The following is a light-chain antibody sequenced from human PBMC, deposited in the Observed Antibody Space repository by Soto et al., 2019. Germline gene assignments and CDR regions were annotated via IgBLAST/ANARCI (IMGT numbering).Light chain of an antibody. CDR1: QSVSSY. V-gene: IGKV3-11*01. J-gene: IGKJ5*01. Sequence: EIVLTQSPATLSLSPGERATLSCRASQSVSSYLAWYQQKPGQAPRLLIYDASNRTTGIPARFSGSGSGTDFTITISSLEPEDSAVYYCQQRSNSPSFGQGTRLEIK. CDR2: DAS. CDR3: QQRSNSPS.